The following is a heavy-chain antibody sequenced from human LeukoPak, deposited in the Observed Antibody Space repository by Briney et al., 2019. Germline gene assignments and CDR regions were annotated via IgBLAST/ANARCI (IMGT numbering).Heavy chain of an antibody. V-gene: IGHV4-34*01. Sequence: SETLSPTCAVYGGSFSGYYWSWIRQPPGKGLEWIGEINHSGSTNYNPSLKSRVTISVDTSKNQFSLKLSSVTAADTAVYYCARSWGLTGYYFDYWGQGTLVTVSS. D-gene: IGHD3-9*01. CDR2: INHSGST. J-gene: IGHJ4*02. CDR3: ARSWGLTGYYFDY. CDR1: GGSFSGYY.